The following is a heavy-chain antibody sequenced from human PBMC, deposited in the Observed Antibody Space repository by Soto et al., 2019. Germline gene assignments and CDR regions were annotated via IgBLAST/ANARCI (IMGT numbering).Heavy chain of an antibody. Sequence: KISCADSVYTFTGYYIHGVLPSPGQGLEWMGWINTNSGGTNYAQKFQERVTITRDMSTSTAYMELSSLRSEDTAVYYCAAEAAGTVSNWFDPWGQGTLVTVSS. J-gene: IGHJ5*02. CDR1: VYTFTGYY. V-gene: IGHV1-2*02. CDR3: AAEAAGTVSNWFDP. CDR2: INTNSGGT. D-gene: IGHD6-13*01.